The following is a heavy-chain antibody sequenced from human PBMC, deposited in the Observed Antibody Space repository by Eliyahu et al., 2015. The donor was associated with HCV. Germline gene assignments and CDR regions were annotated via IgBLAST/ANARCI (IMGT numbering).Heavy chain of an antibody. CDR1: GFTFSSYS. V-gene: IGHV3-21*01. Sequence: EVQLVESGGGLVKPGGSLRLXCAXSGFTFSSYSMNWVRQAPGKGLEWVSSISSSSSYIYYADSVKGRFTISRDNAKNSLYLQMNSLRAEDTAVYYCARPRRTAGPLDYWGQGTLVTVSS. J-gene: IGHJ4*02. D-gene: IGHD6-13*01. CDR3: ARPRRTAGPLDY. CDR2: ISSSSSYI.